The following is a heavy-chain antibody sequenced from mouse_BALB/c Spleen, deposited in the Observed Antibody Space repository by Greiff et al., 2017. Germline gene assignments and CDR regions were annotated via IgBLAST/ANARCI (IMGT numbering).Heavy chain of an antibody. CDR1: GFTFTDSY. V-gene: IGHV7-3*02. J-gene: IGHJ1*01. Sequence: EVQVVESGGGLVQPGGSLRLSCATSGFTFTDSYMSWVRQPPGKALEWLGFIRNKANGYTTEYSASVKGRFTISRDNSQSILYLQMNTLRAEDSATYYCARDPQAYDYDHRWYFDVWGAGTTVTVSS. CDR3: ARDPQAYDYDHRWYFDV. D-gene: IGHD2-4*01. CDR2: IRNKANGYTT.